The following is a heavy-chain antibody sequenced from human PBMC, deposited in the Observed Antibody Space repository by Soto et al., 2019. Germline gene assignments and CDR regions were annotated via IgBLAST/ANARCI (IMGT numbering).Heavy chain of an antibody. D-gene: IGHD4-17*01. V-gene: IGHV1-3*01. CDR2: INAGNGNT. Sequence: ASVKVSCKASGYTFTSYAMHWVRQAPGQRLEWMGWINAGNGNTKYSQKFQGRVTITRDTSASTAYMELSSLRSEDTAVYYCARDRRGWGDYPYFQHWGQGTLVTVSS. CDR3: ARDRRGWGDYPYFQH. J-gene: IGHJ1*01. CDR1: GYTFTSYA.